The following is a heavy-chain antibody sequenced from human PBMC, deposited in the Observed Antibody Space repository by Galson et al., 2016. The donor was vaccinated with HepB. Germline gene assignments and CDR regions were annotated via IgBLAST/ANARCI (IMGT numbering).Heavy chain of an antibody. V-gene: IGHV3-30*03. CDR3: AVVTTTSSFDY. CDR1: GFGFRLYG. CDR2: ISNDGSNK. D-gene: IGHD4-11*01. J-gene: IGHJ4*02. Sequence: LRLSCAASGFGFRLYGMHWVRQAPGKGLEWVAVISNDGSNKYYADSVKGRFTISRDNSKNTMYLQMNSLRAEDTAVYYCAVVTTTSSFDYWGQGTLVTVSS.